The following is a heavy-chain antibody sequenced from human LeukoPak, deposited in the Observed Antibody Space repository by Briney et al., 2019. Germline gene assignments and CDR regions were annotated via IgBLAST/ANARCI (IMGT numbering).Heavy chain of an antibody. V-gene: IGHV3-23*01. CDR2: ISGNGGST. J-gene: IGHJ4*02. CDR1: GFTFNTYA. CDR3: ARDPGYAIYYFDY. D-gene: IGHD3-9*01. Sequence: PGGSLRLSCAASGFTFNTYAMTWVRQAPGKGLEWVSTISGNGGSTWYADSVKGRFSISRDNFKNTLYLQMNSLRDEDTAVYYCARDPGYAIYYFDYWGQGALVTVSS.